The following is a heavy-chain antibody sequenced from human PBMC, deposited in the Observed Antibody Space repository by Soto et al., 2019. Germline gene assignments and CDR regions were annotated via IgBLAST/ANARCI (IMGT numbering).Heavy chain of an antibody. CDR1: VCSISSYY. CDR2: IYYSVST. J-gene: IGHJ4*02. Sequence: QVQLQESGPGLVKPSETLSLTCTVSVCSISSYYWSWIRQPPGQGLEWIGYIYYSVSTNYNPSLKSRVTISVETSKNQFSLKLSSVTAADTAVYYCARNGVGYGDLCDYWCQGTLVTVSS. D-gene: IGHD4-17*01. CDR3: ARNGVGYGDLCDY. V-gene: IGHV4-59*01.